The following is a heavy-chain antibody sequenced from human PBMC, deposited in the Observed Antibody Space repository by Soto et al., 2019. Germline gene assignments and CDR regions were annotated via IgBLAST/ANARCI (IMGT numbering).Heavy chain of an antibody. CDR1: GGSISSYY. D-gene: IGHD6-13*01. J-gene: IGHJ6*02. CDR3: ARDLQQLVRGYYYYYGMDV. CDR2: IYYSGST. V-gene: IGHV4-59*01. Sequence: PSETLSLTCTVSGGSISSYYWSWIRQPPGKGLEWIGYIYYSGSTNYNPSLKSRVTISVDTSKNQFSLKLSSVTAADTAVYYCARDLQQLVRGYYYYYGMDVWGQGTTVTSP.